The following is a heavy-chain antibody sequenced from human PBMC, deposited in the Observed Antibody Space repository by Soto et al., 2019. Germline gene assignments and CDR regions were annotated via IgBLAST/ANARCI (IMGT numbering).Heavy chain of an antibody. CDR3: ARDSGDTPGLYDY. CDR2: IYYSGST. D-gene: IGHD4-17*01. V-gene: IGHV4-30-4*01. J-gene: IGHJ4*02. Sequence: SETLSLTCTVSGGSISSGDYYWSWIRQPPGKGLEWIGYIYYSGSTYYNPSLKSRVTISVDTSKNQFSLKLSSVTAADTAVYYCARDSGDTPGLYDYWGQGTLVTVSS. CDR1: GGSISSGDYY.